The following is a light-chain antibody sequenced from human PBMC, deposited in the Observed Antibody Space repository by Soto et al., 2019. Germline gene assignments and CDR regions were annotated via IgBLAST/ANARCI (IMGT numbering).Light chain of an antibody. CDR3: QQYGSSPPTIT. Sequence: EIVLTQSPGTLSLSPWERATLSCRASQSVSSSYLAWYQQKPGQAPRLLIYGASSRATGIPDRFSGSGSGTDFTLTISRLEPEDFAVYYCQQYGSSPPTITFGQGTRLE. V-gene: IGKV3-20*01. CDR2: GAS. CDR1: QSVSSSY. J-gene: IGKJ5*01.